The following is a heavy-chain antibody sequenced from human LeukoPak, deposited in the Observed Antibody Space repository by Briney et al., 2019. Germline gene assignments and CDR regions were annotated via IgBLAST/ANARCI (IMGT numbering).Heavy chain of an antibody. CDR1: GFTFSSYS. CDR3: ARAIAVAEGY. CDR2: ISGGSGYI. Sequence: GGSLRLSCAASGFTFSSYSMNWVRQAPGKGLEWVSYISGGSGYIYYADSVKGRFTISRDNAKNSLYLQMNSLRAEDAAVYYCARAIAVAEGYWGQGTLVTVSS. V-gene: IGHV3-21*01. D-gene: IGHD6-19*01. J-gene: IGHJ4*02.